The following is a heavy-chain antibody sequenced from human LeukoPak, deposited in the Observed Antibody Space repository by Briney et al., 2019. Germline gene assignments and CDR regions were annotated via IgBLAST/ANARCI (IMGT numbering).Heavy chain of an antibody. D-gene: IGHD2-2*01. CDR3: ARERVYCSSTSCFIDY. V-gene: IGHV1-2*02. CDR1: GYTFTSYD. J-gene: IGHJ4*02. CDR2: INPNSGGT. Sequence: ASVKVSCKASGYTFTSYDINWVRQAPGQGLEWMGWINPNSGGTNYAQKFQGRVTMTRDTSISTAYMELSRLRSDDTAVYYCARERVYCSSTSCFIDYWGQGTLVTVSS.